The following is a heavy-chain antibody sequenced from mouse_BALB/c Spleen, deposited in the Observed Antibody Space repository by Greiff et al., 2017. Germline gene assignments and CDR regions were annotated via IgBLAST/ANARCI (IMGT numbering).Heavy chain of an antibody. V-gene: IGHV3-6*02. D-gene: IGHD1-1*01. J-gene: IGHJ2*01. CDR1: GYSITSGYY. CDR3: AREGYGSSFDY. Sequence: EVKVEESGPGLVKPSQSLSLTCSVTGYSITSGYYWNWIRQFPGNKLEWMGYISYDGSNNYNPSLKNRISITRDTSKNQFFLKLNSVTTEDTATYYCAREGYGSSFDYWGQGTTLTVSS. CDR2: ISYDGSN.